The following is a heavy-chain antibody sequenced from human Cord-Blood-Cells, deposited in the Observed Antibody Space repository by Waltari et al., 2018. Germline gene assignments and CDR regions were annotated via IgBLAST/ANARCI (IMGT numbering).Heavy chain of an antibody. CDR1: GFTFSSYG. CDR3: AKDAKRRYSSSSYFDY. CDR2: ISYDGSNK. V-gene: IGHV3-30*18. J-gene: IGHJ4*02. Sequence: QVQLVESGGGVVQPGRSLRLSCAASGFTFSSYGMHWVRQAPGKGLEWVAVISYDGSNKYYADSVKGRFTISRDNSKNTLYLQMNSLRAEDTAVYYCAKDAKRRYSSSSYFDYWGQGTLVTVSS. D-gene: IGHD6-6*01.